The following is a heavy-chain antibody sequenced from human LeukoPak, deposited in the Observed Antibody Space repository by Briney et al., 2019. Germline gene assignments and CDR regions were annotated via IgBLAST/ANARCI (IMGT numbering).Heavy chain of an antibody. D-gene: IGHD1-26*01. CDR2: ISLFNGNT. J-gene: IGHJ3*02. CDR1: GSTFSSYG. CDR3: ASRSGSWTLGSFDI. V-gene: IGHV1-18*01. Sequence: GASVKVSCKASGSTFSSYGISWLRQAPGQGLQWMVWISLFNGNTVYAQNLQGRLTMTTDTSTNTAYMELRSLTSDDTALYYCASRSGSWTLGSFDIWGQGTMVTVSS.